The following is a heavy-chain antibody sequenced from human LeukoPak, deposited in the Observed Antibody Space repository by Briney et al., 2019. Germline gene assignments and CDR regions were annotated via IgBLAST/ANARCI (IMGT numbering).Heavy chain of an antibody. CDR1: GGSISSYY. V-gene: IGHV4-4*07. D-gene: IGHD6-19*01. J-gene: IGHJ4*02. CDR3: ARQIAVAGKAEFDY. CDR2: IYTSGST. Sequence: SETLSLTCTVSGGSISSYYWSWIRQPAGKGLEWIGRIYTSGSTNYNPSLKSRVTMSVDTSKNQFSLKLSSVTAADTAVYYCARQIAVAGKAEFDYWGQGTLVTVSS.